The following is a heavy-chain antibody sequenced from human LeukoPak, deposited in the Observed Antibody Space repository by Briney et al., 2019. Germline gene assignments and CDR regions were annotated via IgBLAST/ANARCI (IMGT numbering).Heavy chain of an antibody. D-gene: IGHD3-10*01. CDR1: GFTFSFYW. CDR3: ARDTHLSYAAGFDC. Sequence: SGGSLRLSCEATGFTFSFYWMSWVRQAPGKGLEWVANIKEDGSEKNYIDSVKGRFTISRDKAKNSLYLQMTSLRAEDTALSYCARDTHLSYAAGFDCWGQGTLVTVSS. V-gene: IGHV3-7*03. CDR2: IKEDGSEK. J-gene: IGHJ4*02.